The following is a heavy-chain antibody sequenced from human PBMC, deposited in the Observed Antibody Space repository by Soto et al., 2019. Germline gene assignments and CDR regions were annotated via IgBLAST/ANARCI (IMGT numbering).Heavy chain of an antibody. CDR2: ISSGNSYI. V-gene: IGHV3-21*01. D-gene: IGHD5-12*01. J-gene: IGHJ4*02. CDR3: ARDRRDGYNFDY. Sequence: GGSLRLSCAASGFPFSSYSMNWVRQAPGKGLEWVSSISSGNSYIYYADSVKGRFTISRDNAKNSLYLQMNSLRAEDTAVYYCARDRRDGYNFDYWGQGTLVTVSS. CDR1: GFPFSSYS.